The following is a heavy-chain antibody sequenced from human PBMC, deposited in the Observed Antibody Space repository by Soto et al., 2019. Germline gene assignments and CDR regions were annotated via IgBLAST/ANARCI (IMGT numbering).Heavy chain of an antibody. CDR1: EFSFSDYW. V-gene: IGHV3-7*05. CDR3: AKCGSSTSWGYWYGIDV. D-gene: IGHD2-2*01. Sequence: GGSLRLSCAASEFSFSDYWMAWVRQAPGKGLEWVANLDQGGGEKHYVDSVKGRFTISRDNAKNSLYLQMNSLRAEDTAVYYCAKCGSSTSWGYWYGIDVWGQGTTDPVPS. CDR2: LDQGGGEK. J-gene: IGHJ6*02.